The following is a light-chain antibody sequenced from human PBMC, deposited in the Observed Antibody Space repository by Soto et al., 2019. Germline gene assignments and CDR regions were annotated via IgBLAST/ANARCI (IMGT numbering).Light chain of an antibody. V-gene: IGKV1-39*01. Sequence: DIQMTQSPSSLSASVGDRVTITCRASQSIGRFLNWHQQKPGKDPKLLIYAASSFQSGVPSRFSGSGSGTDFTLTISSLQTEDFATYDCQQTFTTTCTFGQGTKVDIK. CDR2: AAS. J-gene: IGKJ1*01. CDR1: QSIGRF. CDR3: QQTFTTTCT.